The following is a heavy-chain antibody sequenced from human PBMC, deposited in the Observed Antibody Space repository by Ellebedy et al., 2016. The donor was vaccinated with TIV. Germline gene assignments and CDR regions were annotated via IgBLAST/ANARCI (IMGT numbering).Heavy chain of an antibody. CDR2: NNPLIGVA. D-gene: IGHD3-3*01. Sequence: AASVKVSCKASGGTFSNYAISWVRQDPGQGLEWMGRNNPLIGVASYEQKLEGRVTMTTDTSTSTACMELRSLRSDDTAVYYCARGYELRFLEWLRLDAFDIWGQGTMVTVSS. J-gene: IGHJ3*02. CDR3: ARGYELRFLEWLRLDAFDI. CDR1: GGTFSNYA. V-gene: IGHV1-69*04.